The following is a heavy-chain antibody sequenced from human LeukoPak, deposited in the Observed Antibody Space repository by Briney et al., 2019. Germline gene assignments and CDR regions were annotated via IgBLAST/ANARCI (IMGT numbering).Heavy chain of an antibody. Sequence: ASVKASCKASGYNLTNYGINWVRQATGQGLEWMGWMNPNSGNTGYAQKFQGRVTITRNTSISTAYMELSSLRSEDTAVYYCARRVPHYDILTGPGASFDYWGQGTLVTVSS. D-gene: IGHD3-9*01. CDR3: ARRVPHYDILTGPGASFDY. CDR1: GYNLTNYG. V-gene: IGHV1-8*01. J-gene: IGHJ4*02. CDR2: MNPNSGNT.